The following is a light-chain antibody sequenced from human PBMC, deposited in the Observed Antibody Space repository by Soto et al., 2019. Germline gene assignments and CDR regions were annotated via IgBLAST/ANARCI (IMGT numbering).Light chain of an antibody. CDR2: KAS. CDR1: QSISSW. V-gene: IGKV1-5*03. Sequence: DIQMTQSPSTLSASVGDRVTITCRASQSISSWFAWYQQKPGKAPKLLIYKASSLESGVPSRFSGSGSGTEFTLTISRLQPDDFATYYCQQYNSYLYTFGQGTKLEIK. J-gene: IGKJ2*01. CDR3: QQYNSYLYT.